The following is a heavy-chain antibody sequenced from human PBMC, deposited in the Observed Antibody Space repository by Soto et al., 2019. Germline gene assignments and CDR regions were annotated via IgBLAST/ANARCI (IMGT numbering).Heavy chain of an antibody. CDR2: VYPAASDT. CDR1: GYNCINHW. CDR3: ARPTYCSSTHCSPFDY. Sequence: GESLKISCKGAGYNCINHWSGWGREMPGKGLEWMGIVYPAASDTRYSPSLQRQVTISADKSISTAYLQWSSLEASDTAMYYCARPTYCSSTHCSPFDYWGQGTLVTVSS. D-gene: IGHD2-2*01. J-gene: IGHJ4*02. V-gene: IGHV5-51*01.